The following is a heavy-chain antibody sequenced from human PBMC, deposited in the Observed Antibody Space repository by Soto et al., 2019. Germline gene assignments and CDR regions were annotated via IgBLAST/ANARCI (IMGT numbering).Heavy chain of an antibody. Sequence: QVQLVESGGGVVQPGRSLRLSCAASGLTFSSYGMHWVRQAPGKGLEWVTLISYDGSNKYYADSVKGRFTISRDNSKNTLYLQMNSLRAEDTAVYYCALKYTSSWYLLWGQGTLVTVSS. J-gene: IGHJ4*02. CDR3: ALKYTSSWYLL. CDR2: ISYDGSNK. D-gene: IGHD6-13*01. CDR1: GLTFSSYG. V-gene: IGHV3-30*03.